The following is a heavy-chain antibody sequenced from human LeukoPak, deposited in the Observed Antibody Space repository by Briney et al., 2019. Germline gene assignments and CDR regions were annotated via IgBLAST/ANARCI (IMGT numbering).Heavy chain of an antibody. J-gene: IGHJ6*02. CDR2: INHSGST. CDR1: GGSFSGYY. V-gene: IGHV4-34*01. CDR3: ARDAYGCSGGSCYEGYYYGMDV. Sequence: SETLSLTCAVYGGSFSGYYWSWIRQPPGKGLEWIGEINHSGSTNYNPSLKSRVTISVDTSKNQFSLKLSSVTAADTAVYYCARDAYGCSGGSCYEGYYYGMDVWGQGTTVTVSS. D-gene: IGHD2-15*01.